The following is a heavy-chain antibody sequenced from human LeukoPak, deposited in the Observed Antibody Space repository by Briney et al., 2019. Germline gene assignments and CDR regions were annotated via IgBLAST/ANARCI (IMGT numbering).Heavy chain of an antibody. V-gene: IGHV1-46*01. CDR2: INPSGGST. D-gene: IGHD6-19*01. CDR1: GYTFTSYY. J-gene: IGHJ5*02. Sequence: ASVTVSCKASGYTFTSYYMHWVRQAPGQGLEWMVIINPSGGSTSYAQKFQGRVTMTRDTSTSTVYMELSSLRSEDTAVYYCARDRGWPNNWFDPWGQGTLVTVSS. CDR3: ARDRGWPNNWFDP.